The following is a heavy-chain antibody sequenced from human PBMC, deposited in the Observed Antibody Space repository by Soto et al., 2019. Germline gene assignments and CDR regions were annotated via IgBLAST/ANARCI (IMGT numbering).Heavy chain of an antibody. J-gene: IGHJ4*02. V-gene: IGHV4-30-4*08. CDR2: IYYTGFT. Sequence: SETLSLTCTVSGDSLSGGDYYWSWIRQPPGKGLEWIGDIYYTGFTFYNPSLKSRLTISLDSSKYQFSLRLNSVTAADTAVYFCARAYRINGWSDYFFDYWGQGTLVTVSS. CDR3: ARAYRINGWSDYFFDY. D-gene: IGHD6-19*01. CDR1: GDSLSGGDYY.